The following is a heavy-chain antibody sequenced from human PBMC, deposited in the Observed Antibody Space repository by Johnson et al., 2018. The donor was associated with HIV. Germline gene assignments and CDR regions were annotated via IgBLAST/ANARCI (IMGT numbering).Heavy chain of an antibody. V-gene: IGHV3-74*02. J-gene: IGHJ3*02. Sequence: VQLVESGGGLVPPGGSLRLSCTASEFTFDNYGMSWVRQAPGKGLVWVSRINSDGSSTNYADSVKGRFTISRDNAKNTLYLQMNSLRAEDTAVYYCAKGDPVEGDVDDAFDIWGQGTMVTVSS. CDR3: AKGDPVEGDVDDAFDI. D-gene: IGHD2-21*01. CDR1: EFTFDNYG. CDR2: INSDGSST.